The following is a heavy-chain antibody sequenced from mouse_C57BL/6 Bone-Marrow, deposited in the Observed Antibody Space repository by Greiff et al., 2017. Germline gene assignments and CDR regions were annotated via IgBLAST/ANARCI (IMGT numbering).Heavy chain of an antibody. CDR3: ARGDYYAMDY. V-gene: IGHV1-81*01. CDR2: IYPRSGNT. CDR1: GYTFTSYG. J-gene: IGHJ4*01. Sequence: VQLQQSGAELARPGASVKLSCKASGYTFTSYGISWVKQRPGQGLEWIGEIYPRSGNTYYNEKFKGKATLTENKSSSTAYMELRSLTSEDSAVYFCARGDYYAMDYWGQGTSVTVSS.